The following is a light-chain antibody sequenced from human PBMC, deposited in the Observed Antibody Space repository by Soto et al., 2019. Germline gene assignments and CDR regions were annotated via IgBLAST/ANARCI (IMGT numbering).Light chain of an antibody. V-gene: IGLV2-8*01. J-gene: IGLJ1*01. Sequence: QSVLTQPPSASGSPGQSFTISCTGTSSDVGGYNYVSWYQQHPGKAPKLMIYEVSERPSGVPDRFSGSKSGNTASLTVSGLQAEDEADYYCSSYAGSNNYVFGTGTKVTVL. CDR3: SSYAGSNNYV. CDR1: SSDVGGYNY. CDR2: EVS.